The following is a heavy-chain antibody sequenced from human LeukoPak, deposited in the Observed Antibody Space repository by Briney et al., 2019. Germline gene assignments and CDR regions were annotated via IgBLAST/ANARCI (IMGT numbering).Heavy chain of an antibody. D-gene: IGHD3-3*01. CDR2: IYHGGST. Sequence: PGGSLRLSCAASGFTFSSYWMSWIRQPPGKGLEWIWDIYHGGSTNYNPSLKGRVTISVDTSKNHFSLKLNSVTAADTAVYYCARGFLVGVVHRTFDYWGQGTLVTVSS. J-gene: IGHJ4*02. CDR1: GFTFSSYW. V-gene: IGHV4-34*01. CDR3: ARGFLVGVVHRTFDY.